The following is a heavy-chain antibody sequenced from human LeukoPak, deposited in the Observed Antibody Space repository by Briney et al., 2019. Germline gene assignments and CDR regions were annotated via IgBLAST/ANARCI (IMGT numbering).Heavy chain of an antibody. CDR2: IYYSGST. V-gene: IGHV4-39*07. CDR3: AREGTPRNDILTGFYRY. Sequence: SETLSLTCTVSGGSISSSSYYWGWIRQPPGKGLEWIGSIYYSGSTYYNPSLKSRVTISVDTSKNQFSLKLSSVTAADTAVYYCAREGTPRNDILTGFYRYWGQGTLVTVSS. J-gene: IGHJ4*02. CDR1: GGSISSSSYY. D-gene: IGHD3-9*01.